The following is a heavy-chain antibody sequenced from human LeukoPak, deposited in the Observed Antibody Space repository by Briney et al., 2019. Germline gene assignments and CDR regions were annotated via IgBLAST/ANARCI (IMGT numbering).Heavy chain of an antibody. J-gene: IGHJ4*02. V-gene: IGHV3-33*01. D-gene: IGHD6-19*01. Sequence: QTGGSLRLSCAASGXTFSNYGMHWVRQAPGKGLQWVALIWSDGTKKYYADSVKGRFTISRDKSKNTLYMQMNSLRAEDTAVYSCARDLGYSSGHPFDYWGQGTLVTVSS. CDR1: GXTFSNYG. CDR3: ARDLGYSSGHPFDY. CDR2: IWSDGTKK.